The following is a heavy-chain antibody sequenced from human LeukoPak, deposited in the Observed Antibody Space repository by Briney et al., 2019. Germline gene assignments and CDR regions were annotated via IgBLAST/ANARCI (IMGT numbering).Heavy chain of an antibody. D-gene: IGHD3-10*01. V-gene: IGHV1-69*13. CDR2: IIPIFGTA. Sequence: ASVKVSCKASGGTFSSYAISWVRQAPGQGLEWMGGIIPIFGTANYAQKFQGRVTITADESTSTAYMELSSLRSEDTAVYYCARVLPYYYGSGSYFYWFDPWGQGTLVTVSS. CDR3: ARVLPYYYGSGSYFYWFDP. J-gene: IGHJ5*02. CDR1: GGTFSSYA.